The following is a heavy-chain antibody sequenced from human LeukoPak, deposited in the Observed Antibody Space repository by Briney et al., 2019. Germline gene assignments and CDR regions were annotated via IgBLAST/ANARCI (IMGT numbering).Heavy chain of an antibody. V-gene: IGHV4-30-4*01. CDR1: GGSITNGDCY. D-gene: IGHD3-10*01. J-gene: IGHJ4*02. Sequence: PSETLSLTCTVSGGSITNGDCYWSWIRQPPGKGLEWIGYIYYSGSTYYNPSLKSRVTISVDTSKNQFSLKLSSVTAADTAVYYCARGESGSTNYYGSGSYSRFDYWGQGTLATVSS. CDR2: IYYSGST. CDR3: ARGESGSTNYYGSGSYSRFDY.